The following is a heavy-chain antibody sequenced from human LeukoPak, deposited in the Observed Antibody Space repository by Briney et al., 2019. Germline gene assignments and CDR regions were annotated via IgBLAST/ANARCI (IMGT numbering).Heavy chain of an antibody. CDR1: GYTFTNYG. CDR2: ISAYSGNT. Sequence: ASVKVSCKASGYTFTNYGINWVRQAPGQGLEWMGWISAYSGNTKYAQKLQGRVTMTTDTSTSTAYMELRSLRSDDTAVYYCARDARGFGELLSGYWGQGTLVTVSS. D-gene: IGHD3-10*01. V-gene: IGHV1-18*01. CDR3: ARDARGFGELLSGY. J-gene: IGHJ4*02.